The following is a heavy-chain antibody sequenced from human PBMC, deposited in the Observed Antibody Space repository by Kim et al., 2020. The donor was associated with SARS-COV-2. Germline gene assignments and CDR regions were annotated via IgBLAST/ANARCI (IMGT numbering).Heavy chain of an antibody. CDR1: GFTFSSYW. V-gene: IGHV3-74*01. J-gene: IGHJ5*02. Sequence: GGSLRLSCAASGFTFSSYWMHWVRQAPGKGLVWVSYIKSDGSSTNYADSVKGRFTISRDNAKNTLYLQMNSLRAADTAVYYCSRSQLWGNWFDPWGQGTLVTVSS. D-gene: IGHD5-18*01. CDR2: IKSDGSST. CDR3: SRSQLWGNWFDP.